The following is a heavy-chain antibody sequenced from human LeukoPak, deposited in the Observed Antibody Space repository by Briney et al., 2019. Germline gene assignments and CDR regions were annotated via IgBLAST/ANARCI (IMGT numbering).Heavy chain of an antibody. J-gene: IGHJ4*02. D-gene: IGHD3-9*01. CDR1: GFTFSSYG. CDR3: ARGALGGGYFDWLYFHGPPGY. CDR2: ISYDGSTK. Sequence: GGFLRLSCAASGFTFSSYGMHWVRQAPGKGLEWVAVISYDGSTKYYADSVKGRFTISRDNTKNTLYLQMNSLRAEDTAVYYCARGALGGGYFDWLYFHGPPGYWGQGTLVTVSS. V-gene: IGHV3-30*03.